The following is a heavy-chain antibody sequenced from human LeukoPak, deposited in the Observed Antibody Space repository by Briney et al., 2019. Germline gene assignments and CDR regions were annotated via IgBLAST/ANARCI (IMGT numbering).Heavy chain of an antibody. Sequence: PGGSLRLSCAASGFTVSSNYMSWVRQAPGKGLEWVANINHDGTEKYYVDSVKGRFTISRENAKNSLFLQMSSLRAEDTAVYYCARGRFYHDSPEWGQGTLVTVSS. CDR2: INHDGTEK. CDR1: GFTVSSNY. V-gene: IGHV3-7*01. D-gene: IGHD3-22*01. CDR3: ARGRFYHDSPE. J-gene: IGHJ4*02.